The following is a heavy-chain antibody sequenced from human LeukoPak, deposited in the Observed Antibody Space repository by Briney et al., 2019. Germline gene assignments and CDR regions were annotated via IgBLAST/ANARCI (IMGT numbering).Heavy chain of an antibody. CDR3: AKGAASRGYTYVAN. CDR2: VSGSGGST. D-gene: IGHD5-18*01. CDR1: AFTFRPYA. Sequence: GGSLRLSCAASAFTFRPYAMIWFRQAPGKGPEWVSTVSGSGGSTYYADSVKGRFTISRDNSNNTLYLEMNSLRAEDTAVYYCAKGAASRGYTYVANWGQGTLVTVSS. J-gene: IGHJ4*02. V-gene: IGHV3-23*01.